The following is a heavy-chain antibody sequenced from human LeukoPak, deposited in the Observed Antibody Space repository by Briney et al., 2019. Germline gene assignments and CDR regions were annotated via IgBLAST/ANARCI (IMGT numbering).Heavy chain of an antibody. J-gene: IGHJ4*02. CDR2: ISSSSSYI. CDR1: GFTFSSYS. D-gene: IGHD6-19*01. CDR3: ARGDSSGWYTINYFGY. Sequence: GGSLRLSCAASGFTFSSYSMNWVRQAPGKGLEWVSSISSSSSYIYYADSVKGRFTISRDNAKNSLYLQMNSLRAEDTAVYYCARGDSSGWYTINYFGYWGQGTLVTVSS. V-gene: IGHV3-21*01.